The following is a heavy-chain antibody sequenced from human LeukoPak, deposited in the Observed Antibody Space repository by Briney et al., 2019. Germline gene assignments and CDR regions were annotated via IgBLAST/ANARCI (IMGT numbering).Heavy chain of an antibody. CDR3: ARAYSGFSSRGFDY. CDR2: IWYDGSNK. V-gene: IGHV3-33*01. D-gene: IGHD5-12*01. Sequence: GGSLRLSCATSGFTFSSDGMHWVREAPGKGLEWVADIWYDGSNKYYADSVKGRFTISRDNSKNTVSLQMTSLRAEDTAVYYCARAYSGFSSRGFDYCGQGTLVSVSS. J-gene: IGHJ4*02. CDR1: GFTFSSDG.